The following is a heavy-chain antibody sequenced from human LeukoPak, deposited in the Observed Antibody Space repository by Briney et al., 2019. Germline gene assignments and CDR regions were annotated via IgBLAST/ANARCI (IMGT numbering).Heavy chain of an antibody. CDR1: GFTFSNYG. CDR3: AKVLEQLVPDY. CDR2: ISSSSSYI. Sequence: GGTLRLSCAASGFTFSNYGMNWVRQAPGKGLEWVSYISSSSSYIYYADSVKGRFTISRDNAKNSLYLQMNSLRAEDTAVYYCAKVLEQLVPDYWGQGTLVTVSS. D-gene: IGHD6-6*01. V-gene: IGHV3-21*01. J-gene: IGHJ4*02.